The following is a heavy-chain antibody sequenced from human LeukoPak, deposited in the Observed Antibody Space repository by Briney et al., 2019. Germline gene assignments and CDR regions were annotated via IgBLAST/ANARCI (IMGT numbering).Heavy chain of an antibody. J-gene: IGHJ5*02. CDR1: GFTFTSYS. D-gene: IGHD1-26*01. CDR3: ARVGWELLNLHFDP. CDR2: TKKDGSQK. V-gene: IGHV3-7*03. Sequence: PGGSLRLSCAVSGFTFTSYSMNWVRQAPGKGPEWVASTKKDGSQKYYVDSVKGRFTISRDNAQNSLYLQMSSLRVEDTAIYSCARVGWELLNLHFDPWGQGTLVTVSS.